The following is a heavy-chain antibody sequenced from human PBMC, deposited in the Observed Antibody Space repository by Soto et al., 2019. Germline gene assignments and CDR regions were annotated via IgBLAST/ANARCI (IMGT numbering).Heavy chain of an antibody. CDR1: GGSISSGGYY. CDR2: IYYSGST. D-gene: IGHD2-21*01. V-gene: IGHV4-31*03. CDR3: ARSRGWGSEDFDY. J-gene: IGHJ4*02. Sequence: QVQLQESGPGLVKPSQTLSLTCTVSGGSISSGGYYWSWIRQHPGKGLEWIGYIYYSGSTYYNPSLKSRFTISVATSKNQFSLKLSSVTAADTAVYYCARSRGWGSEDFDYWGQGTLVTVSS.